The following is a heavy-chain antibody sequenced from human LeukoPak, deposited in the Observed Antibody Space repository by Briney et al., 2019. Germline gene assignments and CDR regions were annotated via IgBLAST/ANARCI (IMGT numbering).Heavy chain of an antibody. D-gene: IGHD5-18*01. Sequence: SETLSLTCAVYGGSFSGCYWSWIRQPPGKGLEWIGEINHSGSTNYNPSLKSRVTISVDTSKNQFSLKLSSVTAADTAVYYCARLLQLRLFWFDPWGQGTLVTVSS. CDR2: INHSGST. CDR1: GGSFSGCY. J-gene: IGHJ5*02. V-gene: IGHV4-34*01. CDR3: ARLLQLRLFWFDP.